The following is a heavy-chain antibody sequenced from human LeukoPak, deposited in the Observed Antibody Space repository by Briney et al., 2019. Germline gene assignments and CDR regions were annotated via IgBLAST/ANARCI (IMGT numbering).Heavy chain of an antibody. Sequence: GGSLRLSCAASGFTFSNYGMHWVRQSPGKGLEWVAVISYDGSNKYYADSVKGRFTISRDNSKNTLYLQMNSLRVEDTAVYYCAKRWSGYLGDYWGQGTLVTVSS. CDR3: AKRWSGYLGDY. CDR1: GFTFSNYG. V-gene: IGHV3-30*18. D-gene: IGHD3-3*01. J-gene: IGHJ4*02. CDR2: ISYDGSNK.